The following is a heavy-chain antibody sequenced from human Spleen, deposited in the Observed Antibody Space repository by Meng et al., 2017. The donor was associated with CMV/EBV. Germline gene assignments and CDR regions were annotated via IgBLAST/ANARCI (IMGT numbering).Heavy chain of an antibody. V-gene: IGHV4-39*07. J-gene: IGHJ4*02. Sequence: SETLSLTCSVSGASITTTSYYWTWIRQPPGKGLEWVGSLFYRGGAYYSPSLKSRVAISIDTSKRQFSLKLSSVTAADTAVYYCASQAEYSAYELFFDYWGQGTLVTVSS. CDR3: ASQAEYSAYELFFDY. CDR1: GASITTTSYY. CDR2: LFYRGGA. D-gene: IGHD5-12*01.